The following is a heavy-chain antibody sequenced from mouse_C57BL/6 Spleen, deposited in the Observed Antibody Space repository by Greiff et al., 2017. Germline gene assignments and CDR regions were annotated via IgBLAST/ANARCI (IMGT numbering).Heavy chain of an antibody. CDR2: IYPGSGST. D-gene: IGHD2-4*01. Sequence: QVQLQQPGAELVKPGASVKMSCKASGYTFTSYWITWVKQRPGHGLEWIGDIYPGSGSTNYNEKFKSKATLTVDTSSSTAYMQLSSLTSEDSAVYYCARDDYDRISYAMDYWGQGTSVTVSS. CDR1: GYTFTSYW. V-gene: IGHV1-55*01. J-gene: IGHJ4*01. CDR3: ARDDYDRISYAMDY.